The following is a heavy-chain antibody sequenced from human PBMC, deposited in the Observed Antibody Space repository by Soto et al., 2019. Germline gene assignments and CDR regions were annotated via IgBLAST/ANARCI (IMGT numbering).Heavy chain of an antibody. J-gene: IGHJ3*02. CDR1: GYTFSSYA. CDR2: ISYDGSNK. Sequence: SCKASGYTFSSYAMHWVRQAPGKGLEWVAVISYDGSNKYYADSVKGRFTISRDNSKNTLYLQMNSLRAEDTAVYYCASATYSNYDAFDIWGQGTMVTVSS. D-gene: IGHD2-21*01. CDR3: ASATYSNYDAFDI. V-gene: IGHV3-30-3*01.